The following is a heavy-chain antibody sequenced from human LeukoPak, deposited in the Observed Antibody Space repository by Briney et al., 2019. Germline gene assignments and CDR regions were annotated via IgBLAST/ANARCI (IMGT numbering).Heavy chain of an antibody. J-gene: IGHJ4*02. CDR1: GFTFSSYS. D-gene: IGHD6-19*01. CDR3: ASIAVAGTNFDY. Sequence: PGGSLRLSCAASGFTFSSYSMNWVRQAPGKGLEWVSSISSSSSYIYYADSVKGRFTISRDNAKNSLYLQMNSLRAEDTAVYYCASIAVAGTNFDYWGQGTLVTVSS. CDR2: ISSSSSYI. V-gene: IGHV3-21*01.